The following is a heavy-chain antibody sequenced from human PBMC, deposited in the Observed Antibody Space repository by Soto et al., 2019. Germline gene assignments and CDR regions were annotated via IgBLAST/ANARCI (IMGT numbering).Heavy chain of an antibody. CDR1: GASIRSNY. CDR3: ARHNSMLRGVIIPRYFDY. CDR2: IFNSLNS. J-gene: IGHJ4*01. Sequence: PSETLSLTCTVSGASIRSNYWSWIRQPPGRGLEWIGYIFNSLNSDYNPALQGRVTLSVDRSKNQFSLNLTSVAAVDTAIYYCARHNSMLRGVIIPRYFDYWGQEPWSPLL. D-gene: IGHD3-10*01. V-gene: IGHV4-59*08.